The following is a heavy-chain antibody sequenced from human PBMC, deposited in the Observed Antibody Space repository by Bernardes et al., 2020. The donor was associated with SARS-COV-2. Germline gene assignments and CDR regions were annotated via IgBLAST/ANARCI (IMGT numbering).Heavy chain of an antibody. J-gene: IGHJ4*02. CDR2: ISYDGSYK. CDR1: GFTFHNYG. D-gene: IGHD3-22*01. V-gene: IGHV3-30*03. CDR3: ARTFIDSSGYAQTRPNFDS. Sequence: VGSLILSCAASGFTFHNYGMHWVRQAPGQGLEWVAVISYDGSYKFYADSVKGRFTISRDNSKNTLYLQMNSLRAEDTAVYYCARTFIDSSGYAQTRPNFDSWGQGTPVTVSS.